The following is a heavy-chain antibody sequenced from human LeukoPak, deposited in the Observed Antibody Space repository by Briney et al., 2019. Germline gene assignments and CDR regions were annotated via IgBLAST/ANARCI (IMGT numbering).Heavy chain of an antibody. CDR1: GCTFSSYA. CDR3: ARSDCGGDCSDPYFDY. Sequence: SSVKVSCKASGCTFSSYAISWVRQAPGQGLEWMGGIIPIFGTANYAQKFQGRVTITTDESTSTAYMELSSLRSEDTAVYYCARSDCGGDCSDPYFDYWGQGTLVTVSS. CDR2: IIPIFGTA. D-gene: IGHD2-21*02. V-gene: IGHV1-69*05. J-gene: IGHJ4*02.